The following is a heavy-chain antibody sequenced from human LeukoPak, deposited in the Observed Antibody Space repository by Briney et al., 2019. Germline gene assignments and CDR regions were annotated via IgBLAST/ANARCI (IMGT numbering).Heavy chain of an antibody. CDR3: ASFYYYGSGSLNLS. J-gene: IGHJ4*02. CDR2: ISSSSSYI. D-gene: IGHD3-10*01. V-gene: IGHV3-21*01. CDR1: GFTFSSYS. Sequence: VGSLRLSCAASGFTFSSYSMNWVRQAPGKGLEWVSSISSSSSYIYYADSVKGRLTISRDNAKNSLYLQMNSLRAEDTAVYYCASFYYYGSGSLNLSWGQGTLVTVSS.